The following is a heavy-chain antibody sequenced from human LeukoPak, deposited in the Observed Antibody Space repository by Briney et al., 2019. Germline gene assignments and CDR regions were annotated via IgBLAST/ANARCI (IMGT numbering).Heavy chain of an antibody. Sequence: SETLSLTCTVSGYSISSFYWSWIRQPAGKGLEWIGRIYTSGSTKYNPSLKSRVTMSVDTSKNQFSLKLTSVTAADTAVYYCARIAAADQVGDYWGQGTLVTVSS. CDR1: GYSISSFY. CDR2: IYTSGST. D-gene: IGHD6-13*01. V-gene: IGHV4-4*07. J-gene: IGHJ4*02. CDR3: ARIAAADQVGDY.